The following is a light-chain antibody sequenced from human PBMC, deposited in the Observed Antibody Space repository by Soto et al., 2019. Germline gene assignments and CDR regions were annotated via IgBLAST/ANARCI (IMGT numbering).Light chain of an antibody. V-gene: IGLV1-44*01. CDR1: GSTIGSDT. Sequence: QSVLTQPPSASGTPGQRVTLSCSGSGSTIGSDTVNWYQQLPGTAPKLLIYSINQRPSGVPDRFSGSKSGTSASLAISGLQSDDEADYYCAAWDDSLNGVVFGGGTKLTVL. CDR2: SIN. CDR3: AAWDDSLNGVV. J-gene: IGLJ2*01.